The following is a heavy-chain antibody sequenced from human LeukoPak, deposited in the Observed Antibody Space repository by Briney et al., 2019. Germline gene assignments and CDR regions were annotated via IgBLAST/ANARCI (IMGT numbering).Heavy chain of an antibody. CDR2: ISGSGGST. J-gene: IGHJ5*02. D-gene: IGHD6-13*01. V-gene: IGHV3-23*01. CDR3: AEEVRSSWYAAYNWFDP. CDR1: GFTFSSYA. Sequence: GGSLRLSCAASGFTFSSYAMSWVRQAPGKGLEWVSAISGSGGSTYYADSVKGRFTISRDNSKNTLYLQMNSLRAEDTAVYYCAEEVRSSWYAAYNWFDPWGQGTLVTVSS.